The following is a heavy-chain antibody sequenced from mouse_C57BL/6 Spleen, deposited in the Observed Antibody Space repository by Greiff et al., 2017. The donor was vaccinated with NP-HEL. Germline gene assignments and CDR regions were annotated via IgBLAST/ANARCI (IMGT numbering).Heavy chain of an antibody. CDR2: IDPSNSET. J-gene: IGHJ1*03. Sequence: QVQLQQPGAELVRPGSSVKLSCTASGYTFTSYWMHWVKQRPIQGLEWIGNIDPSNSETHYNQKFKDKATLTVDKSSNTAYMQLSSLTSEDSAVYYCARGYGSSYWYFDVWGTGTTVTVSS. CDR1: GYTFTSYW. D-gene: IGHD1-1*01. V-gene: IGHV1-52*01. CDR3: ARGYGSSYWYFDV.